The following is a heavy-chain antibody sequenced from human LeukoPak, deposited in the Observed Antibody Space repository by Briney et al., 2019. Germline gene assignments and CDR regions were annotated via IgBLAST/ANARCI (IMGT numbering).Heavy chain of an antibody. D-gene: IGHD6-13*01. CDR2: ISSSSSYI. CDR3: ARGSAAGTGGYYYGMDV. CDR1: GFTFSSYS. J-gene: IGHJ6*04. V-gene: IGHV3-21*01. Sequence: GGSLRLSCAASGFTFSSYSMNWVRQAPGKGLEWDSSISSSSSYIYYADSVKGRFTISRDNPKSSLYLQMNSLRAEDTAVYYCARGSAAGTGGYYYGMDVWGKGTTVTVSS.